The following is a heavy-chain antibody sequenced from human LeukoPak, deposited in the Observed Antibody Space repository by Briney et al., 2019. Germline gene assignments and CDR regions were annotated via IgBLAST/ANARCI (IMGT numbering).Heavy chain of an antibody. J-gene: IGHJ6*02. V-gene: IGHV4-4*02. Sequence: PSGTLSLTCAVSGGSITSDNWWTWVRQPPGKGLEWIGAIYHSGSTDYNPSLKSRVTISVDKSKNQFPLRLNSVTAADTAVYFCARDRDGMGVWGQGTTVTVSS. CDR2: IYHSGST. CDR3: ARDRDGMGV. CDR1: GGSITSDNW.